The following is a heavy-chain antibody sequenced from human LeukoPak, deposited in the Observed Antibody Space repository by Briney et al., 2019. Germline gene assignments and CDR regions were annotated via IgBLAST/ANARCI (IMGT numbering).Heavy chain of an antibody. CDR2: ISYNGSNK. CDR1: GFTFSSYG. J-gene: IGHJ4*02. Sequence: GGSLRLSCAASGFTFSSYGMHWVRQAPGKGLEWVAVISYNGSNKYYADSVKGRFTISRDNSKNTLYLQMNSLRAEDTAVYYCAKDSEEGMTYWGQGTPVTVSS. CDR3: AKDSEEGMTY. D-gene: IGHD3-10*01. V-gene: IGHV3-30*18.